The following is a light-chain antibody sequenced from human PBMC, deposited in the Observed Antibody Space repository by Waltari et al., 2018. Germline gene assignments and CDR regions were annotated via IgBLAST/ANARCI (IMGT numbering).Light chain of an antibody. CDR3: SSYTSARTWV. CDR1: SSDVGGYKY. V-gene: IGLV2-14*01. J-gene: IGLJ3*02. CDR2: DVS. Sequence: QSALTQPASVSGSPGQSITISCTGTSSDVGGYKYVSWYQQHPGKAPKLLIYDVSERPSGVSNRFSGSKSGNTAALTISGLQAEDEAEYFCSSYTSARTWVFGGGTKLTVL.